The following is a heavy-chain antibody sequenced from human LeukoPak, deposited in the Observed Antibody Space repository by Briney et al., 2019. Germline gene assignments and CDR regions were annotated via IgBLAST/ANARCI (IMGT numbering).Heavy chain of an antibody. Sequence: ASVKVSCKASGGTFSSYAISWVRQAPGQGLEWMGGIIPIFGTANYAQKFQGRVTITTDESTSTAYMELSSLRSEDTAVYYCARSPWGQLVTYYFDYWGQGTLVTVSS. V-gene: IGHV1-69*05. CDR1: GGTFSSYA. CDR2: IIPIFGTA. CDR3: ARSPWGQLVTYYFDY. J-gene: IGHJ4*02. D-gene: IGHD6-13*01.